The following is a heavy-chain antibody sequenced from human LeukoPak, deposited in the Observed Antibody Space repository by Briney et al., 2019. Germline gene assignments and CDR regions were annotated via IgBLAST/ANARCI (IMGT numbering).Heavy chain of an antibody. V-gene: IGHV3-64*01. J-gene: IGHJ4*02. D-gene: IGHD3-10*01. Sequence: GSLRLSCAASGVTSRSYGMHWGRQAPGEGVEFGSVISRKGERTYYANSVKGRFTISRDNSKNTLYFQMGSLRAEDMAVYYFASVSGSAVAGYFFDCWVQGGMVTVSS. CDR2: ISRKGERT. CDR3: ASVSGSAVAGYFFDC. CDR1: GVTSRSYG.